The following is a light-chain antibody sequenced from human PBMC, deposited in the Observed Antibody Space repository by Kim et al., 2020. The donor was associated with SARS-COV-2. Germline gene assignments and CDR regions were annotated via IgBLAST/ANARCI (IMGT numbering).Light chain of an antibody. Sequence: EIVLTQSPGTLSLSPGEKATISCRASQSVSSSSLAWYQQKPVQAPRLLISGESNWATGITDRFSGSGSGTEFSLPISRVEPEDFAAYYCQQYGSSPQTFGQGTKVDIK. CDR2: GES. V-gene: IGKV3-20*01. CDR1: QSVSSSS. CDR3: QQYGSSPQT. J-gene: IGKJ1*01.